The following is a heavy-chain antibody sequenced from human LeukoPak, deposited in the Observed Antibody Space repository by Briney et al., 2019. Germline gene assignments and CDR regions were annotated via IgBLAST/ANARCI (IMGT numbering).Heavy chain of an antibody. CDR1: GYTFTSYD. D-gene: IGHD6-6*01. CDR2: MNPNSGNT. V-gene: IGHV1-8*01. CDR3: ARIASSSSPKGFDY. J-gene: IGHJ4*02. Sequence: ASVKVSCKASGYTFTSYDINWVRQATGQGLEWMGWMNPNSGNTGYAQKFQGRVTMTRNTSISTAYMGLSSLRTEDTAVYCCARIASSSSPKGFDYWGQGTLVTVSS.